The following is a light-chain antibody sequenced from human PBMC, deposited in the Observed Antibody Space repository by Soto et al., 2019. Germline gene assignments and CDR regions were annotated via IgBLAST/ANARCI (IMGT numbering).Light chain of an antibody. CDR1: QSISSW. Sequence: DIQMTQSPSTLSASVGDRVTITCRASQSISSWLAWYQQKPGKAPKLLIYKASSLESGVPSRFSGSGSGTESPLTITTLQLNVFASYYCKKNNINPYLLGRGTKRETK. CDR2: KAS. J-gene: IGKJ2*01. CDR3: KKNNINPYL. V-gene: IGKV1-5*03.